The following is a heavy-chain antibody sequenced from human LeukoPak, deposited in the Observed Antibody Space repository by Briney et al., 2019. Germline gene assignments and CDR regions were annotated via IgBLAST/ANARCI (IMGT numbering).Heavy chain of an antibody. V-gene: IGHV4-34*01. CDR2: ISHSGST. CDR1: GGSFSGDY. CDR3: ARRPRYSSGWYYFDS. D-gene: IGHD6-19*01. Sequence: SETLSLTCAVYGGSFSGDYWNWIRQPPGKGLEWIGEISHSGSTNSNPSLKSRVTISVDRSKNQFSLKLSSVTAADTAVYYCARRPRYSSGWYYFDSWGQGTLVTVSS. J-gene: IGHJ4*02.